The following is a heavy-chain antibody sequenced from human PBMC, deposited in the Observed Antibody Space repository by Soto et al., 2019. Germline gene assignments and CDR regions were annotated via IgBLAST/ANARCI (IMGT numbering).Heavy chain of an antibody. V-gene: IGHV3-7*01. Sequence: GGSLRLSCAASGFTFSSYWMSWVRQAPGKGLEWVANIKQDGSEKYYVDSVKGRFTISRDNAKNSLYLQMNSLRAEDTAVYYCARGPYYDFWSGYYTNYYYYYMDVWGKGTTVTVSS. J-gene: IGHJ6*03. D-gene: IGHD3-3*01. CDR1: GFTFSSYW. CDR2: IKQDGSEK. CDR3: ARGPYYDFWSGYYTNYYYYYMDV.